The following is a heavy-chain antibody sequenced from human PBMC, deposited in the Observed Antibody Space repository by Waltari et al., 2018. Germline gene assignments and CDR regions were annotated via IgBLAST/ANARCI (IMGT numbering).Heavy chain of an antibody. D-gene: IGHD3-22*01. CDR1: GFNFICYA. V-gene: IGHV3-23*01. CDR3: ARHLYSIDYLELGN. CDR2: ISDSGVIT. Sequence: EVHLLESGGGLAQPGGSLRLSCAASGFNFICYAMSWVRQAPGKGLEWVSGISDSGVITKYADSVKGRFTVSRDNSKNTVFLQLNSLRAEDTAIYYCARHLYSIDYLELGNWGQGTQVTVSS. J-gene: IGHJ4*02.